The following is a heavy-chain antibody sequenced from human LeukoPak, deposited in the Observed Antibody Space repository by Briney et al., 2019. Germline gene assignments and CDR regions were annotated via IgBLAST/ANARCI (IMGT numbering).Heavy chain of an antibody. D-gene: IGHD1-26*01. CDR3: AKDLVGATSYSPFDY. CDR1: GYG. J-gene: IGHJ4*02. V-gene: IGHV3-30*18. CDR2: ISYDGSNK. Sequence: GGSLRLSCAASGYGMHWVRQAPGKGLEWVAVISYDGSNKYYADSVKGRFTISRDNSKNTLYLQMNSLRAEDTAVYYCAKDLVGATSYSPFDYWGQGTLVTVSS.